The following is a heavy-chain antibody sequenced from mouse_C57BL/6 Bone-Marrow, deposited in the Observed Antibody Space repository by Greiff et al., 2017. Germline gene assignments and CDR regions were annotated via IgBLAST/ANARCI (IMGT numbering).Heavy chain of an antibody. D-gene: IGHD4-1*01. CDR3: ARRTGRVFAY. Sequence: LVESGAELAKPGASVKLSCKASGYTFTSSWMHWVKQRPGQGLEWIGYINPSSGYTKYNQKFKDKATLTAAKSSSTAYLQLSSLTYEDSAVYYCARRTGRVFAYWGQGTLVTVSA. CDR2: INPSSGYT. CDR1: GYTFTSSW. J-gene: IGHJ3*01. V-gene: IGHV1-7*01.